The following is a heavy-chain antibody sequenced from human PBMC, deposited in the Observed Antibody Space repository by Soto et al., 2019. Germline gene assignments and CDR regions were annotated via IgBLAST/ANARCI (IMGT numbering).Heavy chain of an antibody. Sequence: QVQLVQSGADVKKPGASVKVSCKASGYTFTSYGISWVRQAPGQGLEWMGWISAYNGNTNYAQKLQGKVTMTTDPSTSTAYMELRRLRSDDTAVYYCARDPWVTTVTNPWFDPWGQGTLVTVSS. CDR1: GYTFTSYG. J-gene: IGHJ5*02. CDR2: ISAYNGNT. V-gene: IGHV1-18*01. D-gene: IGHD4-17*01. CDR3: ARDPWVTTVTNPWFDP.